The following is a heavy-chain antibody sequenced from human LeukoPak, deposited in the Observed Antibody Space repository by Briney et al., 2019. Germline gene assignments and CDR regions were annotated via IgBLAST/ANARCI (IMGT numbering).Heavy chain of an antibody. Sequence: GGSLRLSCAASGFSFSSYAMDWVRQAPGKGLEFVSAISSNGGSTYYANSVKGRFTISRDNSKKTLYLQMGSLRAGDMAVYYCARVGSGSNSGSYDYWGQGTLVTVSS. CDR2: ISSNGGST. CDR1: GFSFSSYA. J-gene: IGHJ4*02. D-gene: IGHD1-26*01. V-gene: IGHV3-64*01. CDR3: ARVGSGSNSGSYDY.